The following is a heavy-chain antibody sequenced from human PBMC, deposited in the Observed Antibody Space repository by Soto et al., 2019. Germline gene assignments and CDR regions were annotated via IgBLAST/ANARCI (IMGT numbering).Heavy chain of an antibody. D-gene: IGHD2-21*01. CDR2: ISVSGGST. V-gene: IGHV3-23*01. J-gene: IGHJ4*02. CDR3: AKNLADCYDY. CDR1: RFTFSNYA. Sequence: EVQLLESGGGLVQPGGSLRLSCAASRFTFSNYAMSWVRQAPGKGLEWVSGISVSGGSTYYADSVKGRFTISRDNSNNMLYLQMNSLRAEDTALYYCAKNLADCYDYWGQGALVTVSS.